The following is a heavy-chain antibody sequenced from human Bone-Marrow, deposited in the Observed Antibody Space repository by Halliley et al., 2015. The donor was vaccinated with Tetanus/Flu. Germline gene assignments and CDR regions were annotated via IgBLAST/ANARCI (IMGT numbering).Heavy chain of an antibody. CDR3: AGGYYESSGFSFHYQYVVGV. V-gene: IGHV1-69*06. J-gene: IGHJ6*02. CDR1: GGSFSSYA. Sequence: QLVQSGAEVKKPGSSVTVSCKASGGSFSSYAISWVRQAPGQGLEWMGGIIPTFGTVNSAKKFRDRVTITADKSTSTAYMELNRLRSEDTAVYYCAGGYYESSGFSFHYQYVVGVWGQGTTVIVSS. D-gene: IGHD3-22*01. CDR2: IIPTFGTV.